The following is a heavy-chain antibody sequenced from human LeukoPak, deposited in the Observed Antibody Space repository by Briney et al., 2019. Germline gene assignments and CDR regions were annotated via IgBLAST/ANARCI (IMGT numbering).Heavy chain of an antibody. CDR3: AKGGHYSHFDV. CDR2: ISGFGEAT. V-gene: IGHV3-23*01. Sequence: SGGSLRLSCAASGIYFRNYAMTWVRQAQGKGLEWICTISGFGEATFYADAVKDRFTISRDNSKNTLFVQMNNLRVEDTAVYFCAKGGHYSHFDVWGRGTLLTVSS. J-gene: IGHJ2*01. D-gene: IGHD4-17*01. CDR1: GIYFRNYA.